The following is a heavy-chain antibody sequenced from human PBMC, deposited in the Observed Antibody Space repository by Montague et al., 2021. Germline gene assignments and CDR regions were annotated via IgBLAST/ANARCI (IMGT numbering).Heavy chain of an antibody. CDR1: GYSISSGYY. CDR2: IFHSGST. V-gene: IGHV4-38-2*02. D-gene: IGHD2-15*01. Sequence: SETLSLTCTVSGYSISSGYYWGWIRQPPGKGLEWIGCIFHSGSTYYNPSLKSRVTISVDTSKNQFSLKLTSVTAADTALYYCARDREAAPFDYWGQGTLVTVSS. CDR3: ARDREAAPFDY. J-gene: IGHJ4*02.